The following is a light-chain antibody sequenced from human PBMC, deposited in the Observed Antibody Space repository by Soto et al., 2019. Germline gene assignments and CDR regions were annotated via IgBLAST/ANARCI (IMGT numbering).Light chain of an antibody. J-gene: IGKJ1*01. CDR2: AAS. CDR3: QQCNNWPQWT. V-gene: IGKV1-39*01. CDR1: QRVSTY. Sequence: DIQMTQSPSSLSASVGDRVTIPCRASQRVSTYLNWYQQKPGKAPKLLIYAASLLQTGVPSRFSGSGSGTDFTLTISSLQPEDFAVYYCQQCNNWPQWTFGQGTKVEIK.